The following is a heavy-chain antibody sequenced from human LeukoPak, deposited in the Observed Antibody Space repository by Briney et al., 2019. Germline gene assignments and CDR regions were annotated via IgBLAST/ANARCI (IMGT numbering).Heavy chain of an antibody. J-gene: IGHJ6*02. CDR3: AKAVPLMTTKGYYYGMDV. V-gene: IGHV3-23*01. CDR1: GFTFSSYA. D-gene: IGHD4-17*01. CDR2: ISGSGGST. Sequence: GGSLRLSCAASGFTFSSYAMSWVRQAPGKGLEWVSAISGSGGSTYYADSVKGRFTISRDNSKNTLYLQMNSLRAEDTAVYYCAKAVPLMTTKGYYYGMDVWGQGTTVTVSS.